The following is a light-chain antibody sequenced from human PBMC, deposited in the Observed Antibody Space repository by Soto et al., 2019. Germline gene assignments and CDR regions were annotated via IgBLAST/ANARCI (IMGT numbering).Light chain of an antibody. CDR1: NSNIGRTA. CDR3: ATWDDSVIGVI. V-gene: IGLV1-44*01. J-gene: IGLJ2*01. Sequence: QSVLTQPPSASGTPGQRVTISCSGSNSNIGRTAVNWYQQLPGMAPKLLIYMNNQRPSGVPDRFSGSKSGTSASLSISGLQSEDEANYFCATWDDSVIGVIFGGWTKPTVL. CDR2: MNN.